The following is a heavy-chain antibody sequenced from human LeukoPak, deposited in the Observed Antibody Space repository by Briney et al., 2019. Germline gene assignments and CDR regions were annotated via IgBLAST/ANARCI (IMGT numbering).Heavy chain of an antibody. Sequence: ASVKVSCKASGYTFPSYFMHWVRQAPGQGLEWMGIINPTGGSTTYAQKFQGRVTMTRDTSTSTVYMELSSLRSDDTAVYYCARDSLIIVVPAAMSGWFDPWGQGTLVTVSS. J-gene: IGHJ5*02. CDR2: INPTGGST. V-gene: IGHV1-46*01. CDR1: GYTFPSYF. CDR3: ARDSLIIVVPAAMSGWFDP. D-gene: IGHD2-2*01.